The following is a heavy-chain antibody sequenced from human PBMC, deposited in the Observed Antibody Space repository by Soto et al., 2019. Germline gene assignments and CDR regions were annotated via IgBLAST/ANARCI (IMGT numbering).Heavy chain of an antibody. CDR3: TWNHDIYYRMDD. J-gene: IGHJ6*04. CDR1: GFYFIDAW. Sequence: EVQLVESGGGLVKPGGSLKLSCSASGFYFIDAWMSWVRQAPGKGLEWVARIKSRGSGGTTDYAAPVKGRFTISRDDSKNVIFLQMDSLKTDDTAVYYCTWNHDIYYRMDDWGKGTTVTVSS. CDR2: IKSRGSGGTT. D-gene: IGHD1-1*01. V-gene: IGHV3-15*01.